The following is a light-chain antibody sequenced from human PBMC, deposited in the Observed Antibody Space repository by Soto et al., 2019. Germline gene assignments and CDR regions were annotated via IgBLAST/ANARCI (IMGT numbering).Light chain of an antibody. V-gene: IGKV3-15*01. J-gene: IGKJ2*02. CDR2: GAS. CDR3: QQYNNWPPPCT. CDR1: QSVSSN. Sequence: EIVMTQYPATLSVYPGERATLSCRASQSVSSNLPWYQQKPGQAPRLLIYGASTRATGIPARFSGSGSGTEFTLTISSLQSEDFAVYYCQQYNNWPPPCTFGQGTKLEIK.